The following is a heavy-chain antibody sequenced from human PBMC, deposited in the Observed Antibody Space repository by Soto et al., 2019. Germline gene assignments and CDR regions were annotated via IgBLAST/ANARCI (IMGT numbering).Heavy chain of an antibody. D-gene: IGHD3-22*01. V-gene: IGHV4-39*01. CDR3: ARRGDSSAYYPFDY. J-gene: IGHJ4*02. CDR2: IYYTGST. CDR1: GGSISSYS. Sequence: PSETLSLTCTVSGGSISSYSWGWIRQPPGKGLESIGSIYYTGSTYYSPSLKSRVTMSVDTSKNQFSLKLSAVTAADTAVYYCARRGDSSAYYPFDYWGQGTLVTVSS.